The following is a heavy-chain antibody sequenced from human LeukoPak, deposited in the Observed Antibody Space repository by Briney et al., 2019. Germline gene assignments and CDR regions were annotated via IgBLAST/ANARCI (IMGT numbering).Heavy chain of an antibody. CDR1: GGSFSGYY. Sequence: PSETLSLTCAVYGGSFSGYYWSWIRQPPGKGLEWIGEINHSGSTNYNPSLKSRVTISVDTSKNQFSLKLSSATAADTAVYYCASAFNPPRTYYYDSSGYPLAYWGQGTLVTVSS. V-gene: IGHV4-34*01. CDR2: INHSGST. CDR3: ASAFNPPRTYYYDSSGYPLAY. J-gene: IGHJ4*02. D-gene: IGHD3-22*01.